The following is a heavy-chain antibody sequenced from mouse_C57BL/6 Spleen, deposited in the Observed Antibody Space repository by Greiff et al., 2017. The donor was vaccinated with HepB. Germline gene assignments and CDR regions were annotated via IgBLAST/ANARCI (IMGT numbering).Heavy chain of an antibody. J-gene: IGHJ1*03. CDR3: TRLLSGGYFDV. D-gene: IGHD2-1*01. CDR2: IDPEDGDT. CDR1: GFNIKDYY. Sequence: EVQLQQSGAELVRPGASVKLSCTASGFNIKDYYMHWVKQRPEQGLEWIGRIDPEDGDTEYAPKFQCKATMTADTSSNAAYLQLNSLTSEDTAVYYCTRLLSGGYFDVWGTGTTVTVSS. V-gene: IGHV14-1*01.